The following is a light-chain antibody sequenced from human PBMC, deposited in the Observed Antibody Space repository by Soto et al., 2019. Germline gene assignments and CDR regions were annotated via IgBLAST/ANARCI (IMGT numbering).Light chain of an antibody. CDR3: QSYDCTLSARYV. V-gene: IGLV1-40*01. CDR1: SSNIGADYD. J-gene: IGLJ1*01. Sequence: QSVLTQPLSVSGAPGQRVTISCTGSSSNIGADYDVHWYQQRPGTAPKLLIFGNNNRPSGVPDRFSGSKSGTSASLAITGLQAEDESDYYCQSYDCTLSARYVFGTGTKVTVL. CDR2: GNN.